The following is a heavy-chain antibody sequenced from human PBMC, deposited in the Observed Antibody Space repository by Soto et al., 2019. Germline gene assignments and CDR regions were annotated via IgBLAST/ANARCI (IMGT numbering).Heavy chain of an antibody. Sequence: QVQLVESGGGVVQPGRSLRLSCAASGFTFSSYGMHWVRQAPGKGLEWVAVIWYDGSNKYYADSVKGRFTISRDNSKNTLYLQMNRLRAEDTAVYYCARDRDSGSSLDYWGQGTLVTVSS. D-gene: IGHD6-6*01. CDR2: IWYDGSNK. J-gene: IGHJ4*02. V-gene: IGHV3-33*01. CDR3: ARDRDSGSSLDY. CDR1: GFTFSSYG.